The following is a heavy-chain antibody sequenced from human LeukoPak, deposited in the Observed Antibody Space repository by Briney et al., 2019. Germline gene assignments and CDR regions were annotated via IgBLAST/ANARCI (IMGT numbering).Heavy chain of an antibody. CDR2: TYYRAKWYN. J-gene: IGHJ3*02. Sequence: SQTLSLTCAISGDSLSSYSAAWSWIRQSPSRGLECLGRTYYRAKWYNDYAVSVKSQITINPDTSKNQFSLQLTSVTPEDTAVYYCARSGGHDAFDIWGQGTMVTVSS. CDR1: GDSLSSYSAA. V-gene: IGHV6-1*01. CDR3: ARSGGHDAFDI. D-gene: IGHD4-23*01.